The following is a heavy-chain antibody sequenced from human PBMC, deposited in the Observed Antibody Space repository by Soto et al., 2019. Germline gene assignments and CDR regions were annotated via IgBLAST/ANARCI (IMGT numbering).Heavy chain of an antibody. CDR2: IIPIFGTA. CDR1: GGTFSSYA. D-gene: IGHD6-19*01. V-gene: IGHV1-69*01. Sequence: QVQLVQSGAEVKKPGSSVKVSCKASGGTFSSYAISWVRQAPGQGLEWMGGIIPIFGTANYAQKYQGRVTITADESTSTAYMELHSLRSADTAVYYCARDPRIAVAGTRYYYGMDVWGQGTTVTVSS. CDR3: ARDPRIAVAGTRYYYGMDV. J-gene: IGHJ6*02.